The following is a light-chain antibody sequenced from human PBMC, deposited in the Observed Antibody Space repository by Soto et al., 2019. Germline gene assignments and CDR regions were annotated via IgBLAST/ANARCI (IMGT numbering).Light chain of an antibody. CDR3: CSFATFTYV. CDR2: EGS. Sequence: ALTQPASVSGSPGQSITISCTGTSSDVGSYNLVSWYQQHPGKAPKLMIYEGSKRPSGVSNRFSASKAGNTASLTISGLQAEDEADYYCCSFATFTYVFGTGTKVTVL. CDR1: SSDVGSYNL. V-gene: IGLV2-23*01. J-gene: IGLJ1*01.